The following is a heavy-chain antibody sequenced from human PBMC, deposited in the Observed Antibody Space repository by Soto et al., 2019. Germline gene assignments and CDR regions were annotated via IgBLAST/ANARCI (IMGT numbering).Heavy chain of an antibody. V-gene: IGHV1-46*01. CDR2: TXXXRGXX. J-gene: IGHJ4*02. Sequence: XVKVSCKASGYTFTSYYMHWVRQAPGQXXXXXXXTXXXRGXXRYXXXXXXXAXXXTXXXASTASMELSRLSSEDTAVYYCARDILFDYWGQGTLVTVSS. CDR1: GYTFTSYY. D-gene: IGHD3-10*01. CDR3: ARDILFDY.